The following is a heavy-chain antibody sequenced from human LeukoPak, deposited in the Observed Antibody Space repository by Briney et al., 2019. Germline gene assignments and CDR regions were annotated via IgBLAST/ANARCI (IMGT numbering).Heavy chain of an antibody. CDR1: GVSISSYY. Sequence: SETLSLTCTVSGVSISSYYWTWFRQPAGKGLEWIGHIYSTGTTTYNPSLKSRVTFSVYTSKNQFSLRLSSVTAADTAVYYCARAPGADNWFDPWGQGTLVIVSS. V-gene: IGHV4-4*07. CDR2: IYSTGTT. D-gene: IGHD1-1*01. J-gene: IGHJ5*02. CDR3: ARAPGADNWFDP.